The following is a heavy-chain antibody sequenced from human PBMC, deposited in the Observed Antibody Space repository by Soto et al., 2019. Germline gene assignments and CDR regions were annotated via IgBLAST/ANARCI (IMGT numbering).Heavy chain of an antibody. CDR3: AKSGSFFRPSLGYFDY. J-gene: IGHJ4*02. D-gene: IGHD1-1*01. CDR1: GDSFSSYY. Sequence: SETLSLTCTVSGDSFSSYYWTWIRQPPGKRLEWVAYIFHTGNTNYNPSLKSRVTISVDTSKNQFSLKLSSDDTAFYYCAKSGSFFRPSLGYFDYWGQGTLVTVSS. CDR2: IFHTGNT. V-gene: IGHV4-59*01.